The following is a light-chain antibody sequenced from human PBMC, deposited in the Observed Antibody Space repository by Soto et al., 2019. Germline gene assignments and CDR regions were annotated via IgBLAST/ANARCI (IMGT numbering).Light chain of an antibody. CDR3: QQRSNWPPIT. CDR2: VAS. J-gene: IGKJ5*01. Sequence: EIVLTQSPATLSLSPGERATLSCRASQSVSSYLAWYQQKPGQAPRLLIYVASNRATGIPARFSGSGSGTDFTLTISSLEHEDFAVYYCQQRSNWPPITFGQGTRLEMK. V-gene: IGKV3-11*01. CDR1: QSVSSY.